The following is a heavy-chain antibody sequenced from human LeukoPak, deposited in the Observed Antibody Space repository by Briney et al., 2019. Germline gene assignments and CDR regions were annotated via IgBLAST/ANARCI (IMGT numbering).Heavy chain of an antibody. D-gene: IGHD3-16*01. CDR2: IYSSGST. V-gene: IGHV4-4*09. CDR1: GGSISGYY. Sequence: SETLSLTCSVSGGSISGYYWSWIRQPPGQTLEWIGYIYSSGSTNYNPSLQSRVTMSVDTSMNQFSLILSSVTAADTAVYYCARFTYTTRPSDVWGKGTTVTVSS. J-gene: IGHJ6*04. CDR3: ARFTYTTRPSDV.